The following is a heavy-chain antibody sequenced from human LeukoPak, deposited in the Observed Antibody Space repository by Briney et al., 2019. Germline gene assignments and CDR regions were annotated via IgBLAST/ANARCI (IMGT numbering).Heavy chain of an antibody. Sequence: SETLSLTCTVSGGSISSSSYYWGWIRQPPGKGLEWIGSIYYSGSTYYNPSLKSRVTISVDTSKNQFSLKLSSVTAADTAVYYCARTGRHYYDSSGYLKWGQGTLVTVSS. CDR3: ARTGRHYYDSSGYLK. D-gene: IGHD3-22*01. V-gene: IGHV4-39*07. CDR2: IYYSGST. CDR1: GGSISSSSYY. J-gene: IGHJ4*02.